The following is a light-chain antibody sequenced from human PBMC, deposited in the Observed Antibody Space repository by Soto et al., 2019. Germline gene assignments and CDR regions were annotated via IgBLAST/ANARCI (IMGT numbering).Light chain of an antibody. V-gene: IGLV2-14*01. Sequence: QSALTQPASVSGSPGQSITISCTGASGDVGGYKYVSWYQQHPGKAPKLMIYDVSNRPSGVSNRFSGSKSGNTASLTISGLQAEDEADYYCSSYTSSISYVFGTGTKLTVL. CDR3: SSYTSSISYV. CDR2: DVS. J-gene: IGLJ1*01. CDR1: SGDVGGYKY.